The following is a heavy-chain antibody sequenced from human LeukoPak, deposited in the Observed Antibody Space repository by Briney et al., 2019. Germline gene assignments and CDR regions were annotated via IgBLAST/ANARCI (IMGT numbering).Heavy chain of an antibody. D-gene: IGHD3-22*01. V-gene: IGHV4-4*02. CDR3: ARRRGEYYYDSSGYWVYAFDI. Sequence: SGTLSLTCAVSGGSISSSNWWSWVRQPPGKGLEWIGEIYHSGSTNYNPSLKSRVTISVDKSKNQFSLKLSSVTAADTAVYYCARRRGEYYYDSSGYWVYAFDIWGQGTMVTVSS. J-gene: IGHJ3*02. CDR1: GGSISSSNW. CDR2: IYHSGST.